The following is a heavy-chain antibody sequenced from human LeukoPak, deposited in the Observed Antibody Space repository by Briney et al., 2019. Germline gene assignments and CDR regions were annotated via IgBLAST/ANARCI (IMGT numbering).Heavy chain of an antibody. V-gene: IGHV1-46*01. Sequence: DSVKVSCKTFGYTFTSYYVHWVRHAPGQGLEWMGIINPSGGSTTYAQKFQGRLTMTSDTSTSTVYMELSSLRSDDTAVYYCARSSAYYNEADMWGQGTMVTVSS. CDR2: INPSGGST. J-gene: IGHJ3*02. D-gene: IGHD3-9*01. CDR3: ARSSAYYNEADM. CDR1: GYTFTSYY.